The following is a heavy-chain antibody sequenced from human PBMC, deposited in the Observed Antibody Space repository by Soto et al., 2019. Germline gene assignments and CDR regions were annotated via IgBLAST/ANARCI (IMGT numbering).Heavy chain of an antibody. CDR2: ISSSSSYI. J-gene: IGHJ6*02. V-gene: IGHV3-21*01. D-gene: IGHD1-7*01. CDR1: GFTFSSYS. CDR3: ARYPLELELYGMDV. Sequence: GGSLRLSCAASGFTFSSYSMNWVRQAPGKGLEWVSSISSSSSYIYYADSVKGRFTISRDNAKNSLYLQMNSLRAEDTSVYYCARYPLELELYGMDVWGQGTTVTVS.